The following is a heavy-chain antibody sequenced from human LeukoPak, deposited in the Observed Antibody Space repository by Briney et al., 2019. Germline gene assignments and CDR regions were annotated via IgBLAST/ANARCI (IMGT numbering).Heavy chain of an antibody. CDR2: IYYSGST. V-gene: IGHV4-59*12. D-gene: IGHD3-10*01. CDR1: GGSISSYY. Sequence: PSETLSLTCTVSGGSISSYYWSWIRQPPGKGLEWIGYIYYSGSTNYNPSLKSRVTISVDTSKNQFSLKLSSVTAADTAVYYCATSPMWFGELFGSYYMDVWGKGTTVTISS. CDR3: ATSPMWFGELFGSYYMDV. J-gene: IGHJ6*03.